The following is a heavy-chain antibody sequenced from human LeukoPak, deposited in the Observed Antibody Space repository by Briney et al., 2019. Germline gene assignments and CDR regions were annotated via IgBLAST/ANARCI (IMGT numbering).Heavy chain of an antibody. V-gene: IGHV3-30*03. D-gene: IGHD1-26*01. CDR3: ARDPYSGGYWNYYYYYMDV. CDR1: GFTFSSYG. CDR2: ISYDGSNK. J-gene: IGHJ6*03. Sequence: PGGSLRLSCAASGFTFSSYGMHWVRQAPGKGLEWVAVISYDGSNKYYADSVKGRFTISRDNSKNTLYLQMNSLRAEDTAVYYCARDPYSGGYWNYYYYYMDVWGKGTTVTISS.